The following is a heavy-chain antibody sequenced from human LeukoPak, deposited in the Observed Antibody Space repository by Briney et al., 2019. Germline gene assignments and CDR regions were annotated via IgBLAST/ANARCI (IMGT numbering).Heavy chain of an antibody. CDR3: ASSSWSLYYFDY. D-gene: IGHD6-13*01. CDR2: IYYSGST. CDR1: GGSISSSSYY. Sequence: SETLSLTCTVSGGSISSSSYYWGWIRQPPGEGLEWIGSIYYSGSTYYNPSLKSRVTISVDTSKNQFSLKLSSVTAADTAVYYCASSSWSLYYFDYWGQGTLVTVSS. J-gene: IGHJ4*02. V-gene: IGHV4-39*01.